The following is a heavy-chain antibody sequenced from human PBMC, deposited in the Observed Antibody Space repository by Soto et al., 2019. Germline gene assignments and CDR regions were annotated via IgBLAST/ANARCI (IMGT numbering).Heavy chain of an antibody. CDR2: ILPVLGNT. CDR1: GGTFGRYT. CDR3: ARGSVVLTRTNAPVAH. J-gene: IGHJ4*02. V-gene: IGHV1-69*16. Sequence: QVQLVQSGPQVKKPGSSVKVSCTASGGTFGRYTISWVRQAPGQGLEWMGGILPVLGNTNVAQRFQDRLTFTADESTSTAYVELSSLRPEDTAVYYCARGSVVLTRTNAPVAHWGQGILVTVSS. D-gene: IGHD4-17*01.